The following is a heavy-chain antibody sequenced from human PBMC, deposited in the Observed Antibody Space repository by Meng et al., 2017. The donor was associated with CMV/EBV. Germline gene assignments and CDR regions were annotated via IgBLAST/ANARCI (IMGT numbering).Heavy chain of an antibody. D-gene: IGHD6-13*01. CDR2: IRSKANSYAT. CDR3: RAEAAAGTDIDY. J-gene: IGHJ4*02. CDR1: GFTFSDSA. V-gene: IGHV3-73*01. Sequence: GESLQISCAASGFTFSDSAMHWVRQASGKGLEWVGRIRSKANSYATAYAASVKGRFTISRDDSKNTAYLQMNSLKTEDTAVYYCRAEAAAGTDIDYWGQGTLVTVSS.